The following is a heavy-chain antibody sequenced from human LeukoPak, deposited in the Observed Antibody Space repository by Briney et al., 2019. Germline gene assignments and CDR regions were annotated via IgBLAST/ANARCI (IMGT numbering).Heavy chain of an antibody. CDR3: ARRSIAAAGTGPGDY. CDR2: IYPGDSDT. CDR1: GCRFTSYW. D-gene: IGHD6-13*01. Sequence: GESLKTSCKGSGCRFTSYWIGWVRQMPGQGLEWMGIIYPGDSDTRYSPSFQGQITSSADKSISTAYLQWSSLKASDTAMYYCARRSIAAAGTGPGDYWGQGTLVSLSS. J-gene: IGHJ4*02. V-gene: IGHV5-51*01.